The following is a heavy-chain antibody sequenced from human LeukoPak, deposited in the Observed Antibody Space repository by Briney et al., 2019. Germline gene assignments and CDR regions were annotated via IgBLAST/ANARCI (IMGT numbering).Heavy chain of an antibody. CDR2: ISAYNGNT. D-gene: IGHD2-15*01. CDR1: GYTFTSYG. Sequence: ASVKVSCKASGYTFTSYGISWVRQAPGQGLEWMGWISAYNGNTNYAQKLQGRVTMTTDTSTSTAYMELRSLRSDDAAVYYCARDSSFYCSGGSCPAAILFDPWGQGTLVTVSS. J-gene: IGHJ5*02. CDR3: ARDSSFYCSGGSCPAAILFDP. V-gene: IGHV1-18*01.